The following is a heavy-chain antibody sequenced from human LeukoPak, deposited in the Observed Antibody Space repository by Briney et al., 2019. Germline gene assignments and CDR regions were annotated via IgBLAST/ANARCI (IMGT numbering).Heavy chain of an antibody. CDR3: ARDHHSSSWYDNWFDP. D-gene: IGHD6-13*01. CDR1: GGTFSSYA. J-gene: IGHJ5*02. Sequence: GASVKVSCKASGGTFSSYAISWVRQAPGQGLEWMGGIIPIFGTANYAQKFQGRVTITTDESTSTAYMELSSLRSGDTAVYYCARDHHSSSWYDNWFDPWGQGTLVTVSS. V-gene: IGHV1-69*05. CDR2: IIPIFGTA.